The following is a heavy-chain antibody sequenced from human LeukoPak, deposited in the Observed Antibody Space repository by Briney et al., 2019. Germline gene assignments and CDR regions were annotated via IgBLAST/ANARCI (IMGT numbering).Heavy chain of an antibody. CDR2: IYYTGST. Sequence: SETLSLTCTVSGGSISSGGYYWSWIRQHPGKGLEWIGYIYYTGSTYYNPSLKSRVTISVDTSKNQFSLRLSSVTAADTAVYYCARYSSSWDGSWDYWGQGTLVTVSS. CDR1: GGSISSGGYY. D-gene: IGHD6-13*01. J-gene: IGHJ4*02. V-gene: IGHV4-31*03. CDR3: ARYSSSWDGSWDY.